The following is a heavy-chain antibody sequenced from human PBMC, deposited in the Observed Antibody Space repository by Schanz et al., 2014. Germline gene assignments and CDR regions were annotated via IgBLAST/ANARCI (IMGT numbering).Heavy chain of an antibody. V-gene: IGHV3-NL1*01. Sequence: QVQLVESGGGVVQPGRSLRLSCAGSGFSFSDYGMHWVRQAPGKGLEWVSVIYSGDNTYYADSVKGRFTISRDNSKNTVYLQMNSLRAEDTAVYFCASLIGTTSAHFYGMDVWGQGTTVTVSS. D-gene: IGHD1-7*01. CDR1: GFSFSDYG. J-gene: IGHJ6*02. CDR2: IYSGDNT. CDR3: ASLIGTTSAHFYGMDV.